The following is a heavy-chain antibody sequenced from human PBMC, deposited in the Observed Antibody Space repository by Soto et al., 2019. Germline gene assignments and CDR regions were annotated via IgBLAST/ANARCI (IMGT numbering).Heavy chain of an antibody. CDR3: ARYLLGVTTPYFEY. V-gene: IGHV5-51*01. J-gene: IGHJ4*02. D-gene: IGHD4-17*01. CDR1: GYTFINYW. Sequence: GESLKISCKGSGYTFINYWIAWVRQMPGKGLEWMGIIYPDDSDIRYSPSFQGQVTISADKSLSTAYLQWNSLKASDTAIYYCARYLLGVTTPYFEYWGQGDLVTVPS. CDR2: IYPDDSDI.